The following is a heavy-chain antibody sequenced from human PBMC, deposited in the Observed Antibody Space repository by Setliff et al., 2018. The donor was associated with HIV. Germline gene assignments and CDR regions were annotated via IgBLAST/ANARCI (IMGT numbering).Heavy chain of an antibody. J-gene: IGHJ3*02. V-gene: IGHV4-59*12. D-gene: IGHD3-10*01. Sequence: SETLSLTCSVSGDSLGSYYWSWIRQPPGKGLEWIGYIYHSGSSNSNPSLKSRVTISGDTSKNQFSLKLSSVTAADTAVYYCARESSGGADAFDIWGQGTMVTVSS. CDR1: GDSLGSYY. CDR3: ARESSGGADAFDI. CDR2: IYHSGSS.